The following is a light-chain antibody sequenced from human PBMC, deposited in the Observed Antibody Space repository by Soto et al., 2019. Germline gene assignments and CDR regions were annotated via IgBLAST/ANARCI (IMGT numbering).Light chain of an antibody. CDR3: QQYGRSPP. CDR1: QSVSSN. J-gene: IGKJ5*01. CDR2: GAS. V-gene: IGKV3-20*01. Sequence: EVVLTESPATLSLSPGERATLSCRASQSVSSNLAWYQQKPGQAPRLLIYGASTRATGIPARFSGSESGTDFTLTINSLEPEDSAVYYCQQYGRSPPFGQGTRLEIK.